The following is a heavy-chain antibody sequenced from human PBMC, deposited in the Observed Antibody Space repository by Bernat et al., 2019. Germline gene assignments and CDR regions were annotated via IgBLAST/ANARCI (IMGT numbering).Heavy chain of an antibody. D-gene: IGHD3-22*01. CDR1: GYTFTSYA. J-gene: IGHJ3*02. CDR3: ARGDSSGHDAFDI. Sequence: QVQLVQSGAEVKKPGASVKVSCKASGYTFTSYAMHWVRQAPGQRLEWMGWINAGNGNTKYSQKFQGRVTITRDTSASTAYMGRSSLRSEDTAVYYCARGDSSGHDAFDIWGQGTMVTVSS. V-gene: IGHV1-3*01. CDR2: INAGNGNT.